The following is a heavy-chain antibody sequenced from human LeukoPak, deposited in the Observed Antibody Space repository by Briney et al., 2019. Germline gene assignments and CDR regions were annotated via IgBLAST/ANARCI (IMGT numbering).Heavy chain of an antibody. CDR3: AKRSAESSGYFDY. J-gene: IGHJ4*02. CDR1: GFTFDDYG. D-gene: IGHD6-19*01. Sequence: SGGSLRLSCAASGFTFDDYGMHWVRQAPGKGLEWVTGISWNSGSLGYADSVKGRFTISRDNSKSTLYLQMNSLRAEDTAVYYCAKRSAESSGYFDYWGQGTRVTVSS. V-gene: IGHV3-9*01. CDR2: ISWNSGSL.